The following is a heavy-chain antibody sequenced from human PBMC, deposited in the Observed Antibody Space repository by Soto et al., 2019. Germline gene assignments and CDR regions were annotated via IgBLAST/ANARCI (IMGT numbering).Heavy chain of an antibody. Sequence: GGSLRLSCAASGFTFSSYAISWVRQAPGKGLEWVSAISGSGGSTYYADSVKGRFTISRDNSKNTLYLQMNSLRAEDTAVYYCAKNLAVAVSYGMDVWGQGTTVTVSS. V-gene: IGHV3-23*01. CDR1: GFTFSSYA. CDR3: AKNLAVAVSYGMDV. CDR2: ISGSGGST. J-gene: IGHJ6*02. D-gene: IGHD6-19*01.